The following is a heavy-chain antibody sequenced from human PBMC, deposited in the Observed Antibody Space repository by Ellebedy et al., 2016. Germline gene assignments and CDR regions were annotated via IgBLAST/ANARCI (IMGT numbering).Heavy chain of an antibody. D-gene: IGHD3-22*01. Sequence: GESLKISCEASGFTFSIYNMDWVRQAPGKGLEWVSYISTSSSTIYYADSVKGRFTISRDNAKNSLYLQMNSLRAEATVVYYCARDNGYYDSSGYYYSFDYWGQGTLVTVSS. CDR2: ISTSSSTI. CDR1: GFTFSIYN. CDR3: ARDNGYYDSSGYYYSFDY. J-gene: IGHJ4*02. V-gene: IGHV3-48*01.